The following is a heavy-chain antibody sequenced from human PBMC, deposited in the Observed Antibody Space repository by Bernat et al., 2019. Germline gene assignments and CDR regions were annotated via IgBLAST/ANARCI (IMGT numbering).Heavy chain of an antibody. CDR3: ARDIWPDFWSGYYPPSNWFDP. Sequence: EVQLVESGGGLVKPGGSLRLSCAASGFTFSSYSMNWVRQAPGKGLEWVSSISSISSYIYYADSVKGRFTISRDNAKNSMYLQMNGLRAEDTAVYYCARDIWPDFWSGYYPPSNWFDPWGQGTLVTVSS. CDR1: GFTFSSYS. D-gene: IGHD3-3*01. V-gene: IGHV3-21*01. CDR2: ISSISSYI. J-gene: IGHJ5*02.